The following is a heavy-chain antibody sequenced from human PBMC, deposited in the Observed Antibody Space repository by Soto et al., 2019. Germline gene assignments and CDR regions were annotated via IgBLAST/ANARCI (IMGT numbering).Heavy chain of an antibody. CDR2: ISSDGTNN. CDR1: GFSISSSS. J-gene: IGHJ4*02. D-gene: IGHD2-2*01. CDR3: AKTGECSSTSCYRPFDS. Sequence: GGPLRLYCAAWGFSISSSSMHCVRMAPGKGLEWVAVISSDGTNNYYADSVRGRFTISRDNSQNTVYLQMNNLRFEDTAVYHCAKTGECSSTSCYRPFDSWGQGVLVTVSS. V-gene: IGHV3-30-3*02.